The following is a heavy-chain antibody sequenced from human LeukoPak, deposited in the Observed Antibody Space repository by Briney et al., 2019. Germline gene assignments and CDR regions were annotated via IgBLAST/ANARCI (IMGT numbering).Heavy chain of an antibody. J-gene: IGHJ4*02. CDR3: ATGYGGFRVEGRYFYS. CDR1: GGSISNYF. V-gene: IGHV4-59*01. CDR2: IYYSGST. D-gene: IGHD4-23*01. Sequence: SETLSLTCTVSGGSISNYFWTWIRQPPGKGLEWIGNIYYSGSTNYNPSLKSRVSISVDTSKNQFSLNLSSVTAADTAVYYCATGYGGFRVEGRYFYSWGQGTLVTVSS.